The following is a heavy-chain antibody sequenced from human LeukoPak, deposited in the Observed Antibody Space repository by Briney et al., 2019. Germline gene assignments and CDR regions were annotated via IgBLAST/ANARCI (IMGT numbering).Heavy chain of an antibody. CDR1: GFTFRSYG. D-gene: IGHD6-13*01. J-gene: IGHJ5*02. CDR3: AKADSSSWTHNWFGP. Sequence: GWSLRLSCAASGFTFRSYGMHWVRQAPGQGLEWVATIWYDGSNKYYADSVKGRFTISRDNSKNTLYLQMNSLRAEDTALYYCAKADSSSWTHNWFGPWGQGTLVTVSS. V-gene: IGHV3-30*02. CDR2: IWYDGSNK.